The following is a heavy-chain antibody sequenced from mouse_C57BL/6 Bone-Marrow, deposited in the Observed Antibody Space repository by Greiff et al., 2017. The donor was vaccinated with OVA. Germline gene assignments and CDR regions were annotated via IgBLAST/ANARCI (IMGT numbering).Heavy chain of an antibody. Sequence: VQLQQPGAELVRPGSSVKLSCKASGYTFTSYWMHWVKQRPIQGLEWIGNIDPSDSETHSNQKVKDTATLTVDKSSSTADMQLSSRTSEDAAVYYCARSRDGYVYAMDYWGQGTSVTVSS. V-gene: IGHV1-52*01. CDR3: ARSRDGYVYAMDY. D-gene: IGHD2-2*01. CDR2: IDPSDSET. J-gene: IGHJ4*01. CDR1: GYTFTSYW.